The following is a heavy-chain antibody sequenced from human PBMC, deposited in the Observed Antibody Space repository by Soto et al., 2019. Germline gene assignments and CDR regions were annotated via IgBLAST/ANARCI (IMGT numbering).Heavy chain of an antibody. V-gene: IGHV4-34*01. J-gene: IGHJ5*02. D-gene: IGHD2-2*01. CDR1: GGSFSGYY. CDR2: INGSGST. CDR3: ARGPLEDCSSTSCSIRRSTRFDP. Sequence: ECLSLPCAVYGGSFSGYYWRWIRQPPEKGLEWSGEINGSGSTNYKPALKSRVTISVDTSKNQFSLKLSSVTAADTAVYYCARGPLEDCSSTSCSIRRSTRFDPWGQGTLVTVSS.